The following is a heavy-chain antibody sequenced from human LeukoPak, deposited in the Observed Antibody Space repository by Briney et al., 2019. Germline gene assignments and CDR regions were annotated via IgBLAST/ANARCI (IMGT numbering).Heavy chain of an antibody. CDR3: ARGDSSGYYLHWFDP. CDR2: IYHSGST. J-gene: IGHJ5*02. V-gene: IGHV4-59*08. D-gene: IGHD3-22*01. CDR1: GGSISSYY. Sequence: PSETLSLTCTVSGGSISSYYWSWIRQPPGKGLEWIGYIYHSGSTNYNPSLKSRVTISVDTSKNQFSLKLKSVTAADTAVYYCARGDSSGYYLHWFDPWGQGTLVTVSS.